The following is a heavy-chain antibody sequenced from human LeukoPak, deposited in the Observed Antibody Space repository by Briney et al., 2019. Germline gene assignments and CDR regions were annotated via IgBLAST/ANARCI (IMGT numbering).Heavy chain of an antibody. CDR3: AREASVLASIPYDY. V-gene: IGHV3-33*01. D-gene: IGHD5-24*01. CDR2: IWYDGSNK. CDR1: GIPFSSFG. Sequence: PGRSLRLSCAAPGIPFSSFGMHWLRQAPGKGLEWVAFIWYDGSNKYYADSVKGRFTISRDYSKNTVYLQMNSLRAEDTAVYYCAREASVLASIPYDYWGQGTLVTVSS. J-gene: IGHJ4*02.